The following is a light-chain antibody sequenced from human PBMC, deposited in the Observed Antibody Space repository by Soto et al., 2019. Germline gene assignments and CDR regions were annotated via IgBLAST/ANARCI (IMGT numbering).Light chain of an antibody. Sequence: DIQMTQSPSSLSASVGDRVAITCRASQSITYYLNWYQQIPGKAPKLLIYKASTLKSGVPSRFSGSGSGTEFTLTISSLQPDDFATYYCQHYNSYSEAFGQGTKVDIK. CDR1: QSITYY. J-gene: IGKJ1*01. V-gene: IGKV1-5*03. CDR3: QHYNSYSEA. CDR2: KAS.